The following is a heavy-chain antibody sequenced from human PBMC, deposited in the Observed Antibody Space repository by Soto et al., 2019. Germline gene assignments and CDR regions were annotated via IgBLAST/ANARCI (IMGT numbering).Heavy chain of an antibody. D-gene: IGHD2-2*01. Sequence: QVQLVQSGAEVKKPGSSVKVSCKASGGTFSSYAISWLRQAPGQGLEWMGGIIPISETTNYAQKCQGRVTITADESKSTAYMELSSLRSEDTAVYYCARSQGSSTSLEIYYYYYYGMDVWGQGTTVTVSS. J-gene: IGHJ6*02. CDR1: GGTFSSYA. CDR3: ARSQGSSTSLEIYYYYYYGMDV. CDR2: IIPISETT. V-gene: IGHV1-69*01.